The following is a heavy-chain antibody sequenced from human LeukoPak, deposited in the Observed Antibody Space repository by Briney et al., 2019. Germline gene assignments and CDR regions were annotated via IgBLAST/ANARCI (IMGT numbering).Heavy chain of an antibody. CDR2: INWNSGNM. CDR1: GFTLDDYA. Sequence: PGRSLRLSCAASGFTLDDYAMHWVRQAPGKGLEWVSSINWNSGNMGYADSVKGRFTISRDNAKNSLFLQMNNLRAEDTAFYFCARDKSYGDYHRYFDYWGQGTLVTVSS. V-gene: IGHV3-9*01. J-gene: IGHJ4*02. D-gene: IGHD4-17*01. CDR3: ARDKSYGDYHRYFDY.